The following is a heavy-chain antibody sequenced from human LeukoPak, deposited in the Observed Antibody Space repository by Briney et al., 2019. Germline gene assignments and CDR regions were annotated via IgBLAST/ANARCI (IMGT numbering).Heavy chain of an antibody. J-gene: IGHJ4*02. CDR3: AKDEHYSSTD. V-gene: IGHV3-30*02. CDR1: GFSISNFG. Sequence: GGSLRLSCAASGFSISNFGIHWVRQAPGQGLEWVALLKDAGTSAFYADAVQGRFTVSGDMSKNTAYLQVNGLRTEDTAVYYCAKDEHYSSTDWGQGTLVAVSS. D-gene: IGHD2-2*01. CDR2: LKDAGTSA.